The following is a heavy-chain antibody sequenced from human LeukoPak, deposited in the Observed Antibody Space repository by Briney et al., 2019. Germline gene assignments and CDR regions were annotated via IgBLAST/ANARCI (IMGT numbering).Heavy chain of an antibody. CDR1: GGTFSSYA. Sequence: EASVKVSCKASGGTFSSYAISWVRQAPGQGLEWMGGIIPIFGTANYAQKFQGRVTITADKSTSTAYMELSRLRSEDTAVYYCARDYSIAVAADAAIDAFGIWGQGTMVTVSS. CDR3: ARDYSIAVAADAAIDAFGI. CDR2: IIPIFGTA. D-gene: IGHD6-19*01. J-gene: IGHJ3*02. V-gene: IGHV1-69*06.